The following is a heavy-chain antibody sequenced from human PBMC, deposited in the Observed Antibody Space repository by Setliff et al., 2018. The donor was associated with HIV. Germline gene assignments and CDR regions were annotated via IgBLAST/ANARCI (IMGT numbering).Heavy chain of an antibody. CDR3: ARDPGYTSGSTFHFDY. V-gene: IGHV4-59*01. CDR1: GGSIRSYY. Sequence: SETLSLTCTVSGGSIRSYYWSWVRQPPGKGLEWLGYIYYSGNAKYNPSLKNRLTLSVDTPKNQFSLKLSSATAADTAVYFCARDPGYTSGSTFHFDYWGQGTLVTVSS. D-gene: IGHD5-18*01. CDR2: IYYSGNA. J-gene: IGHJ4*02.